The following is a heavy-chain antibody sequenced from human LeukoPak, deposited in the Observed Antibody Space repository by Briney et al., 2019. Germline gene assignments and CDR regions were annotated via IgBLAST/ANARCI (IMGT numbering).Heavy chain of an antibody. D-gene: IGHD1-26*01. V-gene: IGHV4-61*01. J-gene: IGHJ3*02. Sequence: PSETLSLTCTVSGGSVSSGSYYWSWIRQPPGKGLEWIGYIYDSGNTNYNPSLKSRVTISVDTSKNQFSLNLRSVAGADTAVYYCARDHYGYYDAFDIWGQGTMFTVSS. CDR1: GGSVSSGSYY. CDR3: ARDHYGYYDAFDI. CDR2: IYDSGNT.